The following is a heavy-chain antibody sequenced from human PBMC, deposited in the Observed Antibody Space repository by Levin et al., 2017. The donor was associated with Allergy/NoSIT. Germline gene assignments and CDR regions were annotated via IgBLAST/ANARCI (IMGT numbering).Heavy chain of an antibody. J-gene: IGHJ6*02. CDR1: GFTFTSSA. CDR3: AAGDVGYSNSPGDYYYYYGMDV. V-gene: IGHV1-58*02. CDR2: IVVGSGNT. Sequence: SVKVSCKASGFTFTSSAMQWVRQARGQRLEWIGWIVVGSGNTNYAQKFQERVTITRDMSTSTAYMELSSLRSEDTAVYYCAAGDVGYSNSPGDYYYYYGMDVWGQGTTVTVSS. D-gene: IGHD4-11*01.